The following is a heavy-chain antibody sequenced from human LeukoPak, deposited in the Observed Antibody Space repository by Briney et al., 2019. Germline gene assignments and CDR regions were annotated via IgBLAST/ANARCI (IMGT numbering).Heavy chain of an antibody. D-gene: IGHD3-22*01. V-gene: IGHV4-59*01. CDR2: IYYSGST. CDR1: GDSISSYY. J-gene: IGHJ4*02. Sequence: SETLSLTCTVSGDSISSYYWSWIRQPPGKGLEWIGYIYYSGSTNYNPSLKSRVTISVDTSKNQFSLRLSSVTAADTAVYYCARVNYYDSSGTDNWGQGTLVTVSS. CDR3: ARVNYYDSSGTDN.